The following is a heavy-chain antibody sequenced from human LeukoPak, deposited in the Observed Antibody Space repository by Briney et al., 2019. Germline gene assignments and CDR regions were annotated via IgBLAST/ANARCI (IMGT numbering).Heavy chain of an antibody. V-gene: IGHV4-30-4*08. CDR2: FYHSRIT. CDR3: ARAEYYYYYMDV. J-gene: IGHJ6*03. Sequence: PSQTLSLTCTVSGVSISSDDYYWSWVRQRPGKGPEWIGYFYHSRITYNKPALKSRATISLDTSKNQFSLKLSSVTAADTAVYYCARAEYYYYYMDVWGKGTTVTVSS. CDR1: GVSISSDDYY.